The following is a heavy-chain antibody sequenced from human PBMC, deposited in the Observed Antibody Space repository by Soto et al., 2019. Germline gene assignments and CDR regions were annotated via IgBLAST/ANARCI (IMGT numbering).Heavy chain of an antibody. CDR3: ARDHSSSSRVGYYYYGMDV. CDR1: GGSICSYY. J-gene: IGHJ6*02. V-gene: IGHV4-59*01. D-gene: IGHD6-6*01. Sequence: SETLSLTCTVSGGSICSYYWSWIRQPPGKGLEWIGYIYYSGSTNYNPSLKSRVTISVDTSKSQFSLKLSSVTAADTAVYYCARDHSSSSRVGYYYYGMDVWGQGTTVTVSS. CDR2: IYYSGST.